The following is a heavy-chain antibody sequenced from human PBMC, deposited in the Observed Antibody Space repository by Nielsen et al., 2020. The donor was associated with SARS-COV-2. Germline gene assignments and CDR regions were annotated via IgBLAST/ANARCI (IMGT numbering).Heavy chain of an antibody. Sequence: IRQPPGKGLEWIGYIYYSGSTNYNPSLKSRVTISVDTSKNQFSLKLSSVTAADTAVYYCARDGDYFDYWGQGTLVTVSS. V-gene: IGHV4-59*01. CDR2: IYYSGST. D-gene: IGHD4-17*01. CDR3: ARDGDYFDY. J-gene: IGHJ4*02.